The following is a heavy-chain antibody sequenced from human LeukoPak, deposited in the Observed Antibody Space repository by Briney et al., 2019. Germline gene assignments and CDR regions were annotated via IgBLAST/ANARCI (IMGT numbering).Heavy chain of an antibody. D-gene: IGHD6-13*01. CDR1: GYTFTSYG. CDR3: ARDKPYSSSWYAYYYYYYMDV. CDR2: ISAYNGNT. Sequence: GASVKVSCKASGYTFTSYGISWVRQAPGQGLEWMGWISAYNGNTNYAQKLQGRVTMTTDTSTSTAYMELRSLRSDDTAVYYCARDKPYSSSWYAYYYYYYMDVWGKGTTVTVSS. J-gene: IGHJ6*03. V-gene: IGHV1-18*01.